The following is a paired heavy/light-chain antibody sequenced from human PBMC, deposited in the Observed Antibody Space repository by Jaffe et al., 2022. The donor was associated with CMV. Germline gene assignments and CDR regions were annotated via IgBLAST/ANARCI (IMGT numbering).Light chain of an antibody. CDR2: EVS. Sequence: QSALTQPASVSGSPGQSITISCTGTSSDVGSYNLVSWYQQHPGKAPKLMIYEVSKRPSGVSNRFSGSKSGNTASLTISGLQAEDEADYYCCSYAGSRLWVFGGGTKLTVL. J-gene: IGLJ3*02. CDR3: CSYAGSRLWV. V-gene: IGLV2-23*02. CDR1: SSDVGSYNL.
Heavy chain of an antibody. D-gene: IGHD3-10*01. J-gene: IGHJ4*02. V-gene: IGHV4-34*01. CDR2: INHSGST. CDR3: ARGTLTYYGSGSTPFDY. Sequence: QVQLQQWGAGLLKPSETLSLTCAVYGGSFSGYYWSWIRQPPGKGLEWIGEINHSGSTNYNPSLKSRVTISVDTSKNQFSLKLSSVTAADTAVYYCARGTLTYYGSGSTPFDYWGQGTLVTVSS. CDR1: GGSFSGYY.